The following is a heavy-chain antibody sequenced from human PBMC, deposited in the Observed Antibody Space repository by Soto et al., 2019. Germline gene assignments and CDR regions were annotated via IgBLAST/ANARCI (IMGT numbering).Heavy chain of an antibody. CDR3: AKDLAYCSSTSCYTFDY. D-gene: IGHD2-2*02. CDR1: GFTFSSYG. CDR2: ISYDGSNK. V-gene: IGHV3-30*18. J-gene: IGHJ4*02. Sequence: PGGSLRLSCAASGFTFSSYGMHWVRQAPGKGLEWVAVISYDGSNKYYADSVKGRFTISRDNSKNTLYLQMNSLRAEDTAVYYCAKDLAYCSSTSCYTFDYWGQGTLVTVSS.